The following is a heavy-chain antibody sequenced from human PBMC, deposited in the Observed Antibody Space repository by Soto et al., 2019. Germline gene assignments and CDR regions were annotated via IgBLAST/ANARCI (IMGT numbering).Heavy chain of an antibody. V-gene: IGHV3-11*01. Sequence: GGSLRLSCAASGFTFSDYYMSWIRQAPGKGLEWVSYISSSGSTIYYADSVKGRFTISRDKAKNSLYLQMNSLRAEDTAVYYCARTSTVYDAFDIWGQGTMVTVSS. D-gene: IGHD3-16*01. CDR1: GFTFSDYY. CDR2: ISSSGSTI. CDR3: ARTSTVYDAFDI. J-gene: IGHJ3*02.